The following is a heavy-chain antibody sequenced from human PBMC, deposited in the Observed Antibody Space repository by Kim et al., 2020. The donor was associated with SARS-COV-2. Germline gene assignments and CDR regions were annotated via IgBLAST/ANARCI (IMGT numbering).Heavy chain of an antibody. CDR1: GYTLTELS. CDR2: FDPEDGET. J-gene: IGHJ6*02. V-gene: IGHV1-24*01. Sequence: ASVKVSCKVSGYTLTELSMHWVRQAPGKGLEWMGGFDPEDGETIYAQKFQGRVTMTEDTSTDTAYMELSSLRSEDTAVYYCATSPAVAGTYYYYYGMDVWGQRTTVTVSS. CDR3: ATSPAVAGTYYYYYGMDV. D-gene: IGHD6-19*01.